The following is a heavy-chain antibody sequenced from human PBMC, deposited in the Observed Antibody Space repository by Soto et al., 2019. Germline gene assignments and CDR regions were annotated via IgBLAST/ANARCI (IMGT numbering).Heavy chain of an antibody. J-gene: IGHJ5*02. D-gene: IGHD5-12*01. CDR1: GGSISSYY. CDR3: ARWSRDGYNYYHWSYWFDP. CDR2: IYYSGST. V-gene: IGHV4-59*01. Sequence: PSETLSLTCTVSGGSISSYYWSWIRQPPGKGLEWIGYIYYSGSTNYNPSLKSRVTISVDTSKNQFSLKLSSVTAADTAVYYCARWSRDGYNYYHWSYWFDPWGQGTLVTVSS.